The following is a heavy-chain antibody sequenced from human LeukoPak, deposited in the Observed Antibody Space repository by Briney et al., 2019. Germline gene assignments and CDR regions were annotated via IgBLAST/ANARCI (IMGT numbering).Heavy chain of an antibody. J-gene: IGHJ4*02. CDR2: LSGSGGSSS. V-gene: IGHV3-23*01. CDR1: GFIFSDYA. D-gene: IGHD6-19*01. CDR3: AKGPQAVRYYSDY. Sequence: GGSLRLSCAASGFIFSDYAMTWVRQAPGKGLEWVSALSGSGGSSSYYADSVKGRFTISRDSSKNTLYLQMNSLRAEDTAVYYCAKGPQAVRYYSDYWGQGTLVTVSS.